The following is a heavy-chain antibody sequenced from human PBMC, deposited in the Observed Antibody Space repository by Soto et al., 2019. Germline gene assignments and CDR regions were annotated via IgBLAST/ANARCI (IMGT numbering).Heavy chain of an antibody. J-gene: IGHJ6*02. CDR2: INSDGSST. CDR1: GFTFSSYW. D-gene: IGHD6-19*01. CDR3: ASPYMYSSGLYFYGMDV. V-gene: IGHV3-74*01. Sequence: EVQLVESGGGLVQPGGSLRLSCAASGFTFSSYWMHWVRQAPGKGLVWVSRINSDGSSTSYADPVKGRFTISRDNAKNTVYLQMNSLRAEDTAVYYCASPYMYSSGLYFYGMDVWAQGTTVTVSS.